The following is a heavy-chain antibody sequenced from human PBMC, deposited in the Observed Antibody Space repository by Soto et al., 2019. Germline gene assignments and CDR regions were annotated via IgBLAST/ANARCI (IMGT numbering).Heavy chain of an antibody. Sequence: PGGSLRLSCAASGFTFSDYAMHWVRQAPGKGLEWVAIIWHDGTNKYYADSVKGRFTISRDNSKNTLYLQMNSLRVEDTAVYYCAKKVPGSNPLDSWGQGALVTVSS. D-gene: IGHD1-1*01. CDR2: IWHDGTNK. J-gene: IGHJ4*02. CDR3: AKKVPGSNPLDS. V-gene: IGHV3-33*06. CDR1: GFTFSDYA.